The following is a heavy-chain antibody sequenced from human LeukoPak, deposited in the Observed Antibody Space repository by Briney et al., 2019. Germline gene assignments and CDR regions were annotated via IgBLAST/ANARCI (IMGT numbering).Heavy chain of an antibody. CDR1: GGSISSYY. D-gene: IGHD5-18*01. J-gene: IGHJ3*02. CDR3: ARSGYSYGADAFDI. V-gene: IGHV4-59*01. CDR2: IYYSGST. Sequence: SETLSLTCTVSGGSISSYYWSWIRQPPGKRLEWIGYIYYSGSTNYNPSLKSRVTISVDTSKKKFSLKLSSVTAADTAVYYCARSGYSYGADAFDIWGQGTMVTVSS.